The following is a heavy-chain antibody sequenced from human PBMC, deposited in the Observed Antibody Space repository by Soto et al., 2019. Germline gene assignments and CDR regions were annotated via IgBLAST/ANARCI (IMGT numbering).Heavy chain of an antibody. CDR1: GAALNSGNYY. J-gene: IGHJ5*02. Sequence: SETLSLTCSVSGAALNSGNYYWSWIRQVPGKGLEWIGHIYVTGAVDYNPSLRDRITISQDSSERQFSLKLRLVTAADTAVYYCARLRIATNNYKWFDPWGQGTLVTVSS. CDR3: ARLRIATNNYKWFDP. CDR2: IYVTGAV. D-gene: IGHD2-21*01. V-gene: IGHV4-31*03.